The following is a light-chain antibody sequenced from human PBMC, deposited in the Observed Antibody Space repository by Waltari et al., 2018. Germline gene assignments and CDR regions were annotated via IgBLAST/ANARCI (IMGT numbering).Light chain of an antibody. J-gene: IGKJ1*01. CDR2: AAS. CDR3: QHYGTSGSFGT. Sequence: EIVLTQSPGTLSLSPGERATLSCRASQSISSTYLAWYQQKRGQAPRLLIYAASSRATGIPDRFSGSGSGTDFTITISRLEPEDFAVYFCQHYGTSGSFGTFGQGTKVEIK. V-gene: IGKV3-20*01. CDR1: QSISSTY.